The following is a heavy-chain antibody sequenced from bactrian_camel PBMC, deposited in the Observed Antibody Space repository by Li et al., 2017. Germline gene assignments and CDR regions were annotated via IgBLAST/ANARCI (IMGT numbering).Heavy chain of an antibody. Sequence: HVQLVESGGGSVQAGGSLTLSCAASGMDSCMGWFRQAPGAEREGLARINNGGGSPYYVNSARGRFTISHDNAKNTLYLDILDLKPEDTGTYYCTASHDYCYSRAPLLARHYTYWGQGTQVTVS. J-gene: IGHJ4*01. CDR3: TASHDYCYSRAPLLARHYTY. CDR2: INNGGGSP. CDR1: GMDSC. D-gene: IGHD3*01. V-gene: IGHV3S54*01.